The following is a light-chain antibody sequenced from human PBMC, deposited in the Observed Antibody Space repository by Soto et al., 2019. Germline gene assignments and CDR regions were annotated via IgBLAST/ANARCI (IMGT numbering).Light chain of an antibody. CDR2: DAS. CDR3: QQYNSYSRT. Sequence: DIQMTQSPSTLPASVGDRVTITCRASQSISNWLAWYQQKPGKPPKLLIYDASRLESGVPSRFSGSGSGTEFTLTITSLQADDFAAYYCQQYNSYSRTFGQGTKVDIK. V-gene: IGKV1-5*01. J-gene: IGKJ1*01. CDR1: QSISNW.